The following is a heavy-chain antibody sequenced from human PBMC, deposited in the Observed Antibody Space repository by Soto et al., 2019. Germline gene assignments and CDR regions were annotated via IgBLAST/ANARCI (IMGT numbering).Heavy chain of an antibody. Sequence: ASVEVSCKASGYTFTGYYMHWGRQAPGPGLEWMGWINPDNGNTKSSQKFQGRLIITRDTSTSTAYMDLSSLRSEDTAVYSCAAPQQLVPYYHGMHVWGQGTTVTVAS. V-gene: IGHV1-2*02. CDR3: AAPQQLVPYYHGMHV. CDR1: GYTFTGYY. D-gene: IGHD6-6*01. CDR2: INPDNGNT. J-gene: IGHJ6*02.